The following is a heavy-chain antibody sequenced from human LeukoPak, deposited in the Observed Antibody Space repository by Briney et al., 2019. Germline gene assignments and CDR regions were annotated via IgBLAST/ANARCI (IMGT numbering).Heavy chain of an antibody. J-gene: IGHJ2*01. Sequence: PGGSLRLSCAASGFTFSSYSMNWVRQAPGKGLEWVSYISSSSSTIYYADSVKGRFTISRDNAKNSLYLQMNSLRVEDTAVYYCARDPLAYWYFDLWGRGTLVTVSS. CDR3: ARDPLAYWYFDL. CDR2: ISSSSSTI. V-gene: IGHV3-48*04. CDR1: GFTFSSYS. D-gene: IGHD2-21*01.